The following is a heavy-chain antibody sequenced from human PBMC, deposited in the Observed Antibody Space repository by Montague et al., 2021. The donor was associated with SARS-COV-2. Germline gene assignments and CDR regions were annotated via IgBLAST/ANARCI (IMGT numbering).Heavy chain of an antibody. Sequence: SETLSLTCTVSGGSISSSNYFWGWIRQPPGKGLEWIGSIYFGGGTYYNPSLKSRVTISVDTSKNQFSLKLTSVTAADTAVYCCARDVGKGFSGYETAGGFDDWGQGTLVSVSS. CDR1: GGSISSSNYF. V-gene: IGHV4-39*07. CDR3: ARDVGKGFSGYETAGGFDD. J-gene: IGHJ4*02. D-gene: IGHD5-12*01. CDR2: IYFGGGT.